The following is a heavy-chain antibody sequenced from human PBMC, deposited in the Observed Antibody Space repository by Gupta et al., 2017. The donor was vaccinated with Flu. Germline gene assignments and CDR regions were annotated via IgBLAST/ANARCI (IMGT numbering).Heavy chain of an antibody. Sequence: EVQLVESGGGCVQPGGSLRLSCAASGFSFRRYWMHWVRRARGQGLVWVSRMNSDVSSTGYTDSVKGRFTISIDNNKNTLYLKMNSLRAEDTAVYSCARLKGPDIVAVPAAPFDHWGQGTLVTVSS. CDR1: GFSFRRYW. J-gene: IGHJ4*02. V-gene: IGHV3-74*01. CDR2: MNSDVSST. D-gene: IGHD2-2*01. CDR3: ARLKGPDIVAVPAAPFDH.